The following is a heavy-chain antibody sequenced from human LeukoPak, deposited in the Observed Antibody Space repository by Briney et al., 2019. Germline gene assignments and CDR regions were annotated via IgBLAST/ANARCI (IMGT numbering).Heavy chain of an antibody. J-gene: IGHJ4*02. Sequence: GGSLRLSCAASGFTFSSYAMSWVRQAPGKGLEWVSAISGSGGSTYYADSVKGRFTISRDNSKNTLYLQMNSLRAEDTAVYYCAKTLYYYGSGSPYYWGQGTLVTVSS. D-gene: IGHD3-10*01. CDR3: AKTLYYYGSGSPYY. CDR2: ISGSGGST. CDR1: GFTFSSYA. V-gene: IGHV3-23*01.